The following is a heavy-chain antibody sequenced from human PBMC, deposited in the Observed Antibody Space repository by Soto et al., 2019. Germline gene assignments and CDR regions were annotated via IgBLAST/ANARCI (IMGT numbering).Heavy chain of an antibody. CDR3: ARGGTQIVVAIPTDY. CDR2: INPNSGGT. CDR1: GYTFTGYY. Sequence: QVQLVQSGAEVKKPGASVKVSCKASGYTFTGYYMHWVRQAPGQGLEWMGWINPNSGGTNYAQKSQDRGTMTRDTSTNTAYIELRRLRSDDTAVYYCARGGTQIVVAIPTDYSGQGTLVTVS. V-gene: IGHV1-2*02. J-gene: IGHJ4*02. D-gene: IGHD3-22*01.